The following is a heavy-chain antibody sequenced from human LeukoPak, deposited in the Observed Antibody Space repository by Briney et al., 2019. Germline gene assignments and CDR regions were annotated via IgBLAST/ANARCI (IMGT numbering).Heavy chain of an antibody. CDR1: GGSISSSY. CDR2: IYYGGST. D-gene: IGHD3-10*01. CDR3: AREGTGSYFSTFDY. V-gene: IGHV4-59*01. J-gene: IGHJ4*02. Sequence: PSETLSLTCTVSGGSISSSYWSWIRQPPGKGLEWIGYIYYGGSTNYNPSLKSRVTISVDTSKNQFSLKLSSVTAADTAVYYCAREGTGSYFSTFDYWGQGTLVTVSS.